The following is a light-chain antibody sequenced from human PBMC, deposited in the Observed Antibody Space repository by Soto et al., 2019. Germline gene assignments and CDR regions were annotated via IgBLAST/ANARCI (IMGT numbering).Light chain of an antibody. Sequence: EIVMTQSPATMSVSPGERATLSCRASQSVSSSLAWYQQKPGQASRLLIYHASTGATSIPARFSGSGSGTEFTLTISSLQSEDFAVYYCQQYNNWPPTTFGQGTRLEIK. J-gene: IGKJ5*01. CDR3: QQYNNWPPTT. V-gene: IGKV3-15*01. CDR2: HAS. CDR1: QSVSSS.